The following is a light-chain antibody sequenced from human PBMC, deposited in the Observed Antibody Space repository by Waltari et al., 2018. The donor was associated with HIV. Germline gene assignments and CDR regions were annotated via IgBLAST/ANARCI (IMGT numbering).Light chain of an antibody. Sequence: QSALTQPASVSGSPGQSLTISCTGTSSDVGGYNHVSWYQQHPAKAPKVIIYDVSNRPSGVSNRFSGSKSGNTASLTISGLQAEDEAYYYCTSYTTINTYVFGTGTKVTVL. CDR2: DVS. V-gene: IGLV2-14*03. J-gene: IGLJ1*01. CDR1: SSDVGGYNH. CDR3: TSYTTINTYV.